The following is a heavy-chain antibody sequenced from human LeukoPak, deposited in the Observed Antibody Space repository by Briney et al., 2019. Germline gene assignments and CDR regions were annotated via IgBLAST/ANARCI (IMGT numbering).Heavy chain of an antibody. V-gene: IGHV4-61*02. J-gene: IGHJ3*02. CDR3: ARAGPTYYSDRSGAFDI. CDR2: IYTRGST. D-gene: IGHD3-22*01. Sequence: SETLSLTCTVSGVSISSGSYYWSWTRQPAGKGLERIGRIYTRGSTNYNPSLKSRVTISVDTSKNQYSLKLSSVTAADTAVYYCARAGPTYYSDRSGAFDIWGQGTMVTVSS. CDR1: GVSISSGSYY.